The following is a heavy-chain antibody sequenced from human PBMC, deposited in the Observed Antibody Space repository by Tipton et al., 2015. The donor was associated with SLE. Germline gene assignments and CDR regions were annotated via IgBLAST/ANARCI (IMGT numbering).Heavy chain of an antibody. CDR1: GFTFSSYE. CDR3: VKGAVGITMIVVAHDYFDY. J-gene: IGHJ4*02. D-gene: IGHD3-22*01. Sequence: SLRLSCAASGFTFSSYEMNWVRQAPGKGLEWVSYISSSGSTIYYADSVKGRFTISRDNAKNSLYLQMNSLRAEDTAVYYCVKGAVGITMIVVAHDYFDYWGQGTLVTVSS. CDR2: ISSSGSTI. V-gene: IGHV3-48*03.